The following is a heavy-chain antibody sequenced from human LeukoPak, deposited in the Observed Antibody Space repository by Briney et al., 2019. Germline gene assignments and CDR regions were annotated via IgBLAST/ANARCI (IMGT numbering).Heavy chain of an antibody. D-gene: IGHD4-11*01. CDR3: AKGMTLSNANWFDP. J-gene: IGHJ5*02. CDR2: ISGSGGST. CDR1: GFTFSHYG. Sequence: GGSLRLSCAASGFTFSHYGMTWVRQAPGKGLEWVSAISGSGGSTYYADSVKGRFTISRDNSKNTLYLQMNSLRAEDTAVYYCAKGMTLSNANWFDPWGQGTLVTVSS. V-gene: IGHV3-23*01.